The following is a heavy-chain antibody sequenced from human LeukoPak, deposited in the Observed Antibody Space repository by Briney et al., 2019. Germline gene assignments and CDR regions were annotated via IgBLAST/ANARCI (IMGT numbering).Heavy chain of an antibody. CDR2: INHSGST. CDR1: GGSFSGYY. J-gene: IGHJ5*02. Sequence: SETLSLTCAVYGGSFSGYYWSWIRQPPGKGLEWIGEINHSGSTNYNPSLKSRVTISVDTSKNQFSLKLSSVTAADTAVYYCARYCSSTSCYGFDPWGQGTLVTVSS. CDR3: ARYCSSTSCYGFDP. V-gene: IGHV4-34*01. D-gene: IGHD2-2*01.